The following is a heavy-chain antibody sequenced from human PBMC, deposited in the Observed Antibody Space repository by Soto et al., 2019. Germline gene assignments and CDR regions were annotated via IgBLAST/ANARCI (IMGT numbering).Heavy chain of an antibody. J-gene: IGHJ4*02. V-gene: IGHV3-21*01. CDR3: ARDWGHTLDY. D-gene: IGHD3-16*01. CDR1: GFTFSSYT. Sequence: EVQLVESGGGLVKPGGSPRLSCAASGFTFSSYTMNRVRQAPGKGLEWVSSISSTSSYIYYADSVKGRFTISRDNAKNSLYLQMNSLRAEETAVYYCARDWGHTLDYWGQGTLVIVSS. CDR2: ISSTSSYI.